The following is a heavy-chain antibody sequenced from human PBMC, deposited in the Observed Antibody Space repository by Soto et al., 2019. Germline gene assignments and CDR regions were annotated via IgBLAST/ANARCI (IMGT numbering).Heavy chain of an antibody. D-gene: IGHD5-12*01. CDR1: GFTFSAFW. CDR2: IKQDGSEK. J-gene: IGHJ4*02. V-gene: IGHV3-7*02. Sequence: EVQLVESGGGLVQPGGSLRLSCAAPASGFTFSAFWMSWVRQAPGKGLEWVANIKQDGSEKYYVDSVKGRFTISRDNAKSSLYLQMNSLRAEDTAVYYCAKQAGYMPWYFDYWGQGTLVTVSS. CDR3: AKQAGYMPWYFDY.